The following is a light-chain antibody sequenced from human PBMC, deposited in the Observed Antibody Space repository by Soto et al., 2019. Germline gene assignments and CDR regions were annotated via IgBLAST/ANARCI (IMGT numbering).Light chain of an antibody. Sequence: QSVLTQPASVSGSPGQSITISCTGTSSDVGGYNYVSWYQQHPGKAPKLMIYDVSNRPSGVSNRFSGSKSGNTASLTISGLQAEDEADYYCSSYTSSSTRPVVFGGGTKVTVL. J-gene: IGLJ2*01. CDR3: SSYTSSSTRPVV. CDR1: SSDVGGYNY. V-gene: IGLV2-14*01. CDR2: DVS.